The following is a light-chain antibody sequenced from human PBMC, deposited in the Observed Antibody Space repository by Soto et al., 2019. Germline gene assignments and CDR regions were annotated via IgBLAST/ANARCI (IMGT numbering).Light chain of an antibody. CDR1: QSAGNF. Sequence: VLRQSLATLAVSPVTRATLSCRARQSAGNFLAWYQQKPGQAPRLLIYYISTRATGIPARFSGSGSGTDFTLTIRSLEPEDFSVYYCPQRYNLPITFDQGTRLEI. V-gene: IGKV3-11*01. J-gene: IGKJ5*01. CDR3: PQRYNLPIT. CDR2: YIS.